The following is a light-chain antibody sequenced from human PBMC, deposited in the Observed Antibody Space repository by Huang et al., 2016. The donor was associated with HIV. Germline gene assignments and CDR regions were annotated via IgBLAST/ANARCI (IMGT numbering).Light chain of an antibody. J-gene: IGKJ1*01. CDR3: MQATQFPWT. CDR2: KMS. Sequence: DIVLTQSPLSSPVTLGQPASFSCRSSQSLVHCDGKTYLSWLQLRPGQPPRLLIHKMSNRVSGVPDRFSGSGAGTDFTLKSSRVEAEDVGVYYCMQATQFPWTFGQGTKVEIK. V-gene: IGKV2-24*01. CDR1: QSLVHCDGKTY.